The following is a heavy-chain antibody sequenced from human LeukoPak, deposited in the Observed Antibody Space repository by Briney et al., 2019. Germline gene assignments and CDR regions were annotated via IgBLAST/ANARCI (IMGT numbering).Heavy chain of an antibody. D-gene: IGHD4-17*01. CDR2: ISGSGGST. Sequence: GGSLRLSCAASGFTFSSYAMSWVRQAPGKGLEWVSAISGSGGSTYYADSVKGRFTISRDNSKNTLYLQMNSLRAEDTAVYYCAKGSVTNDYGDSGFDYWGQGTLVTVSS. CDR1: GFTFSSYA. V-gene: IGHV3-23*01. J-gene: IGHJ4*02. CDR3: AKGSVTNDYGDSGFDY.